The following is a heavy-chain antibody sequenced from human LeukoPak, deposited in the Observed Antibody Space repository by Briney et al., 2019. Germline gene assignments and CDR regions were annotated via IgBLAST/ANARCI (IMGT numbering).Heavy chain of an antibody. Sequence: SGTLSLTRAVSGGSIGSYYWSWIRQPPGKGLEWIAYIYYSGSTNYNPSLKRPVTISLDTTKNHFSMNLISVTAADTAVYYCAREGVAAAGKLDYWGQGTLVTVSS. CDR3: AREGVAAAGKLDY. J-gene: IGHJ4*02. D-gene: IGHD6-13*01. CDR2: IYYSGST. CDR1: GGSIGSYY. V-gene: IGHV4-59*01.